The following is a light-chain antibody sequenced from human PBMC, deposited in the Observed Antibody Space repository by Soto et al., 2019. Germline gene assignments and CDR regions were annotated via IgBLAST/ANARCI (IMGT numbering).Light chain of an antibody. CDR3: QHGSDWPPFT. V-gene: IGKV3-11*01. Sequence: EIVLTQSPARLSLSPGERATLSCRASQSVNSNLAWYQHKPGQAPRLLIYDASNRATGIPARFSGSGSGTDFTLTVSSVEPEDFAVYYCQHGSDWPPFTFGQWKRLE. CDR2: DAS. J-gene: IGKJ5*01. CDR1: QSVNSN.